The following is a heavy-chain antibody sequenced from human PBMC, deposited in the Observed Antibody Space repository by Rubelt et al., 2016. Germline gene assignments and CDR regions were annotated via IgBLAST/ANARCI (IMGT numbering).Heavy chain of an antibody. D-gene: IGHD6-13*01. CDR2: IWYDGSNK. V-gene: IGHV3-33*01. J-gene: IGHJ4*02. CDR3: ARDQIATAGTWD. CDR1: GFNFSNYG. Sequence: QVQLVESGGGVVQPGRSLRLSCAASGFNFSNYGMHWVRQAPGKGLEWVAVIWYDGSNKYYADSVKGRFTISRDNSNNTLDLHLHSLRAGESAVYYCARDQIATAGTWDWGQGNLVTVSS.